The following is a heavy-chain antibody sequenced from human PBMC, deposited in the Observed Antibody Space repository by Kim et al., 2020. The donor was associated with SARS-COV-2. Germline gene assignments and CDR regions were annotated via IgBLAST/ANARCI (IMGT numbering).Heavy chain of an antibody. CDR2: ISGSGGST. V-gene: IGHV3-23*01. CDR1: GFTFSSYA. D-gene: IGHD4-17*01. J-gene: IGHJ6*02. Sequence: GGSLRLSCAASGFTFSSYAMSWVRQAPGKGLEWVSAISGSGGSTYHADSVKGRFTISRDNSKNTLYLQMNNLRGEDTAVYYCAKRGYGDSTLYYYGMDVCGQGTTVTVSS. CDR3: AKRGYGDSTLYYYGMDV.